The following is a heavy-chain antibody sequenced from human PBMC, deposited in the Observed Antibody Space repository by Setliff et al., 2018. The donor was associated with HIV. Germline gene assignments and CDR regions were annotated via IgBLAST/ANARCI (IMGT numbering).Heavy chain of an antibody. Sequence: GGSLRLSCAASGFTFSSYAMSWVRQTPGKGLEWVSAVSGGGGSTYYADSVKGRFTISRDNSKNTLYLQMNSLRAEDTAVYYCAREGRITSFGVIIPGSNALDVWGQGTTVTVSS. CDR3: AREGRITSFGVIIPGSNALDV. CDR2: VSGGGGST. D-gene: IGHD3-3*01. V-gene: IGHV3-23*01. CDR1: GFTFSSYA. J-gene: IGHJ6*02.